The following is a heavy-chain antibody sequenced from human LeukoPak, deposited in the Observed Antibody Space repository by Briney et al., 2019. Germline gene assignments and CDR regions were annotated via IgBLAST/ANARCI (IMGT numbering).Heavy chain of an antibody. J-gene: IGHJ4*02. CDR2: IYYSGST. CDR3: ARTYGSGGDY. D-gene: IGHD3-10*01. V-gene: IGHV4-59*01. Sequence: PSETLSLTCTVSGGSISSYYWSWIRQPPGKGLEWIGYIYYSGSTNYNPSLKSRVTISVDTSKNQFSLKLSSVTAADTAVYYCARTYGSGGDYWGQGTLVTVSS. CDR1: GGSISSYY.